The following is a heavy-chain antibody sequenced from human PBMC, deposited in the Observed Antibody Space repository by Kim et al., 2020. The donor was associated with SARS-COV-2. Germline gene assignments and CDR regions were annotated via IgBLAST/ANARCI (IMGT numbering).Heavy chain of an antibody. J-gene: IGHJ4*02. D-gene: IGHD6-19*01. CDR1: GYSFTSHW. V-gene: IGHV5-10-1*04. CDR3: ARHNIAVAGRGADY. CDR2: IDPSDSFI. Sequence: GESLKISCTASGYSFTSHWISWMRQMPGKGLEWMGGIDPSDSFIKYSPSFEGQVTISADKSISTAYLQWRSLKAPDTAMYYCARHNIAVAGRGADYWGQGTRVTVSS.